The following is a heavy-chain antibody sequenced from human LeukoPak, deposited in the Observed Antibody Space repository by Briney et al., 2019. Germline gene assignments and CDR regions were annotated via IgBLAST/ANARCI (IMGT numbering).Heavy chain of an antibody. D-gene: IGHD2-2*01. V-gene: IGHV1-69*13. CDR2: IIPIFGTA. J-gene: IGHJ5*02. CDR3: ARVATPRYCSTTSCYWKGRFDP. Sequence: SVKVSCKASGGTFSSYAISWVRQAPGQGLEWMGGIIPIFGTAHYAQKFQGRVTITADESTSTAYMELSSLRSEDTAVYYCARVATPRYCSTTSCYWKGRFDPWGQGTLVTVSS. CDR1: GGTFSSYA.